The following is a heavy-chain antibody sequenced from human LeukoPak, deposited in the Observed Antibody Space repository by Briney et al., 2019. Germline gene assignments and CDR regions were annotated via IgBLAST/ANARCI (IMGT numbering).Heavy chain of an antibody. CDR1: GDSISSRSYY. J-gene: IGHJ5*02. D-gene: IGHD5-12*01. CDR2: ISYTGST. Sequence: SETLSLTCTVSGDSISSRSYYWGWIRQPPGQGLEWIGHISYTGSTYYNPSLKSRVTISVDTSKNQFSLKLSSVTAADTAVYYCARVEDSGYDYRGRFDPWGQGTLVTVSS. CDR3: ARVEDSGYDYRGRFDP. V-gene: IGHV4-39*07.